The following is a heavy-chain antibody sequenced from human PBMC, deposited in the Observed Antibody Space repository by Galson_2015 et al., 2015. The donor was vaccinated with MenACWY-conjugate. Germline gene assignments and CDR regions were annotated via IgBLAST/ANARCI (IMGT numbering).Heavy chain of an antibody. D-gene: IGHD2-2*01. CDR3: SRSPKVVVPAAFFDS. CDR1: GYTFTTYS. J-gene: IGHJ4*02. Sequence: SVKVSCKASGYTFTTYSIHWVRQAPGQRLEWMGWIHAGNGNTKYSQNFQGRVTITRDTSATTAYMELSSLRSEDTAVYYCSRSPKVVVPAAFFDSWGQGTLVTVSS. V-gene: IGHV1-3*01. CDR2: IHAGNGNT.